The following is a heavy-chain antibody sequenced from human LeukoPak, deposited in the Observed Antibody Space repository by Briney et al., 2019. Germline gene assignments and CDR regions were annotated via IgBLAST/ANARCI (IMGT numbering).Heavy chain of an antibody. V-gene: IGHV1-18*01. J-gene: IGHJ4*02. D-gene: IGHD3-10*01. CDR3: ARDRRRTYYYGSGSYYKY. CDR2: TSAYNGNT. Sequence: GASVKVSCKASGYTFTSYGISWVRQAPGQGLEWMGWTSAYNGNTNYAQKLQGRVTMTTDTSTSTAYMELRSLRSDDTAVYYCARDRRRTYYYGSGSYYKYWGQGTLVTVSS. CDR1: GYTFTSYG.